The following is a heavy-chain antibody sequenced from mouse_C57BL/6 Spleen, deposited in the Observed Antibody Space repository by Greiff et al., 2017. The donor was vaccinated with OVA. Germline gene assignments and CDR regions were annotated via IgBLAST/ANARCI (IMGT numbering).Heavy chain of an antibody. CDR1: GYSITSGYY. CDR3: ATGYSNYFYAMDY. V-gene: IGHV3-6*01. J-gene: IGHJ4*01. D-gene: IGHD2-5*01. CDR2: ISYDGSN. Sequence: DVQLQESGPGLVKPSQSLSLTCSVTGYSITSGYYWNWIRQFPGNKLEWMGYISYDGSNNYNPSLKNRISITRDTSKNQFFLKLNSVTTEDTATYYCATGYSNYFYAMDYWGQGTSVTVSS.